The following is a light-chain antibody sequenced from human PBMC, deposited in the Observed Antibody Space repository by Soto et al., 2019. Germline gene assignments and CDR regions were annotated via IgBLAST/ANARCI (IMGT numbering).Light chain of an antibody. CDR1: QSLLYNNTYNY. CDR2: FGS. CDR3: MQALQSLT. V-gene: IGKV2-28*01. J-gene: IGKJ5*01. Sequence: EMLMTQSTLTLPVTTGEQDSISCRSSQSLLYNNTYNYLDWYVQKPGQSPQLLIYFGSNRAPGVPDRFSGSGSGTDFTLKINRVEAEDVGTYYCMQALQSLTFGQGTRLEIK.